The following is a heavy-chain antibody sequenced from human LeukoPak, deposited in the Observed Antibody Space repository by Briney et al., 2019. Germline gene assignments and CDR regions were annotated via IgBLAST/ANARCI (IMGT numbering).Heavy chain of an antibody. V-gene: IGHV4-61*02. D-gene: IGHD1-26*01. Sequence: PSETLSLTCTVSGGSISSGSYYWSWIRQPAGKGLEWIGRIYTSGSTNYNPSLKSRVTISVDTSKNQFSLKLSSVTAADTAVYYCARWTPDSGTYYPFDYWGQGTLVTVSS. CDR3: ARWTPDSGTYYPFDY. CDR2: IYTSGST. CDR1: GGSISSGSYY. J-gene: IGHJ4*02.